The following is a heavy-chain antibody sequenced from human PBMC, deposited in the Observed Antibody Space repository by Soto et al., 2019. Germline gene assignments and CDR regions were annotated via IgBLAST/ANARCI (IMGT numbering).Heavy chain of an antibody. Sequence: ASVKVSCKASGYTFTSYDINWVRQATGQGLEWMGWMNPNSGNTGYAQKFQGRVTMTRNTSISTAYMELSSLRSEDTAVYYCARGPYGDYLPGFSGDYSGQGTLVTVSS. CDR1: GYTFTSYD. V-gene: IGHV1-8*01. CDR2: MNPNSGNT. J-gene: IGHJ4*02. D-gene: IGHD4-17*01. CDR3: ARGPYGDYLPGFSGDY.